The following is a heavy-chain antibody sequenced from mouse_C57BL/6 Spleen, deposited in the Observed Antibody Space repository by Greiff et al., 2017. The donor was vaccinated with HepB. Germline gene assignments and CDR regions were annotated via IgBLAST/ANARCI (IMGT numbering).Heavy chain of an antibody. CDR1: GYTFTSYW. V-gene: IGHV1-5*01. J-gene: IGHJ1*03. CDR3: TRRPVVDWWYFDV. D-gene: IGHD1-1*01. Sequence: EVQLVESGTVLARPGASVKMSCKTSGYTFTSYWMHWVKQRPGQGLEWIGAIYPGNSDTSYNQKFKGKAKLTAVTSASTAYMELSSLSNEDSAVYYCTRRPVVDWWYFDVWGTGTTVTVSS. CDR2: IYPGNSDT.